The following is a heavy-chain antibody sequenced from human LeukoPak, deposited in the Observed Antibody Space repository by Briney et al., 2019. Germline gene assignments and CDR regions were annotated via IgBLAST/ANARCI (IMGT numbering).Heavy chain of an antibody. J-gene: IGHJ4*02. CDR1: GVSINKYY. Sequence: SETLSLTCTVSGVSINKYYWSWIRQPPGKGLEGIGDIYYSGSTDDNPSLKSRGTISVDTCKRQFSLKLTSMTSADTGGDYCLRGLSDVYWGQGTLLTVSS. CDR2: IYYSGST. V-gene: IGHV4-59*01. CDR3: LRGLSDVY.